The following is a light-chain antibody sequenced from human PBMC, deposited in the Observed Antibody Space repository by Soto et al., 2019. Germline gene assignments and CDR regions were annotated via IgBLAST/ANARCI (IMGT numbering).Light chain of an antibody. CDR1: QSIRSY. CDR3: QQSYSTPRT. V-gene: IGKV1-39*01. CDR2: AAS. Sequence: DIQMTQSPSSLSASVGDSVTSTCRASQSIRSYLNWYQQKPGKAPKLLIYAASSLQSGVPSRFSGSGSGTDFTLTISSLQPEDFATYYCQQSYSTPRTFGQGTKVEIK. J-gene: IGKJ1*01.